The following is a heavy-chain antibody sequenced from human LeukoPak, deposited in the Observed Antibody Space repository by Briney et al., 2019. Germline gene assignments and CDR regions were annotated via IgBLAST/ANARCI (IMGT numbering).Heavy chain of an antibody. Sequence: ASVKVSCKASGYTFTSYYMHWVRQAPGQGLEWMGIINPSGGSTSYAQKFQGRVTMTRDMSTSTVYMELSSLRSEDTAVYYCARDRARPNSSGWTQELHYFDYWGQGTLVTVSS. D-gene: IGHD6-19*01. CDR3: ARDRARPNSSGWTQELHYFDY. CDR2: INPSGGST. CDR1: GYTFTSYY. V-gene: IGHV1-46*01. J-gene: IGHJ4*02.